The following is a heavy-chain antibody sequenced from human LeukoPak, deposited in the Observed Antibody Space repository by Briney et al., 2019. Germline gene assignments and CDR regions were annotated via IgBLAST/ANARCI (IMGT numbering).Heavy chain of an antibody. CDR1: GFTFSSYD. V-gene: IGHV3-48*03. J-gene: IGHJ5*02. Sequence: TGGSLRLSCAASGFTFSSYDMNWVRQAPGKGLEWVSYISSSGSTIYYADSVKGRFTISRDNAKNSLYLQMNSLRAEDTAVYYCARGPLHVVVPAATWFDPWGQGILVTVSS. CDR3: ARGPLHVVVPAATWFDP. D-gene: IGHD2-2*01. CDR2: ISSSGSTI.